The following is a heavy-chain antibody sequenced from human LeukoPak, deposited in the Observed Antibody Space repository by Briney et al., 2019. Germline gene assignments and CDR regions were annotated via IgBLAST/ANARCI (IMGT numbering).Heavy chain of an antibody. CDR2: ISSSSSYI. V-gene: IGHV3-21*01. J-gene: IGHJ6*02. CDR3: ARESRDSSSWYLPEYYYYGMDV. CDR1: GFTFSSYS. Sequence: GGSLRLSCAASGFTFSSYSMNWVRQAPGKGLEWVSSISSSSSYIYYADSVKGRFTISRDNAKNSLYPQMNSLRAEDTAVYYCARESRDSSSWYLPEYYYYGMDVWGQGTTVTVSS. D-gene: IGHD6-13*01.